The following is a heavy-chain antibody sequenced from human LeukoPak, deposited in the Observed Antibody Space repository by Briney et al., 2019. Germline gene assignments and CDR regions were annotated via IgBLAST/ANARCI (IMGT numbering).Heavy chain of an antibody. J-gene: IGHJ6*02. CDR1: GFTFSSYS. Sequence: PGGSLRLSCAASGFTFSSYSMNWVRQAPGKGLEWVSSISSSSSYIYYADSVKGRFTISRDNSKNSLYLQMNSLRTEDTALYYCAKDLIGSWSGNYYYYYGMDVWGQGTTVTVSS. CDR3: AKDLIGSWSGNYYYYYGMDV. CDR2: ISSSSSYI. D-gene: IGHD6-13*01. V-gene: IGHV3-21*04.